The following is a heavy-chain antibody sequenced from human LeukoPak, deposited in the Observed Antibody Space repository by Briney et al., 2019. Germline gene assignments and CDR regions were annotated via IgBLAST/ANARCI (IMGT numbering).Heavy chain of an antibody. CDR3: ALSRAYYSGSGSYSTDNWFDP. CDR2: INHSGST. Sequence: PSETLSLTCAVYGGSFSGYYWSWIRQPPGKGLEWIGEINHSGSTNYNPSLKSRVTISVDTSKNQFSLKLSSVTAADTALYYCALSRAYYSGSGSYSTDNWFDPWGQGTLVTVSS. V-gene: IGHV4-34*01. D-gene: IGHD3-10*01. J-gene: IGHJ5*02. CDR1: GGSFSGYY.